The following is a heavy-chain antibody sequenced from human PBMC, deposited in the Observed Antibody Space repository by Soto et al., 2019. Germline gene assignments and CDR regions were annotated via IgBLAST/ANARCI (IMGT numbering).Heavy chain of an antibody. CDR3: ARAGIAVAGIGGWFDP. CDR1: GFTFSSYA. V-gene: IGHV3-30-3*01. Sequence: QVQLVESGGGVVQPGRSLRLSCAASGFTFSSYAMHWVRQAPGKGLEWVAVISYDGSNKYYADFVKGRFTISRDNSKNTLYLQMNSLRAEDTAVYYCARAGIAVAGIGGWFDPWGQGTLVTVSS. D-gene: IGHD6-19*01. J-gene: IGHJ5*02. CDR2: ISYDGSNK.